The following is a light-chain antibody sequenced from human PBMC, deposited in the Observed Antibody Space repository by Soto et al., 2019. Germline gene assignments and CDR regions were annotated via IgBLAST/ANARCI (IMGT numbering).Light chain of an antibody. CDR3: QKYNSAPRT. CDR2: AAS. V-gene: IGKV1-27*01. CDR1: QGIGNY. Sequence: DIQMTQSPSSLSASLGDRVTITCRASQGIGNYLAWYQLQPGKVPKLLIYAASTVQSGVPSRFSGSGSGTDFTLTISSLQPEDVATYFCQKYNSAPRTFGQGTKVEI. J-gene: IGKJ1*01.